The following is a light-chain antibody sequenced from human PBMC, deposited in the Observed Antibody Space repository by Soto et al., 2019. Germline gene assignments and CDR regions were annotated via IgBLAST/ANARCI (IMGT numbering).Light chain of an antibody. CDR2: LAS. CDR3: QQSYGPPIT. Sequence: DIQMTQSPSSLSAFVGDRVTITCRASQTISNYLNWYQQRPGKAPKLLIYLASSLQSGVPSRFGGSGSGTDFTLTISSLQPEDSATDYCQQSYGPPITFGQGTRLEIK. J-gene: IGKJ5*01. V-gene: IGKV1-39*01. CDR1: QTISNY.